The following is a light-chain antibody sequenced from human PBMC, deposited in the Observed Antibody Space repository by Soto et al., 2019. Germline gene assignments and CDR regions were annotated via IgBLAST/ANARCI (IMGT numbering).Light chain of an antibody. CDR3: CSYAGSSTFGV. V-gene: IGLV2-23*02. Sequence: SVLTQPASVSGSPGQSITISCTGTSSDVGSYNLVSWYQQHPGKAPKLMIYEVSKRPSGVSNRFSGSKSGNTASLTISGLQAEDEADYYCCSYAGSSTFGVFGGGSKVTV. J-gene: IGLJ2*01. CDR1: SSDVGSYNL. CDR2: EVS.